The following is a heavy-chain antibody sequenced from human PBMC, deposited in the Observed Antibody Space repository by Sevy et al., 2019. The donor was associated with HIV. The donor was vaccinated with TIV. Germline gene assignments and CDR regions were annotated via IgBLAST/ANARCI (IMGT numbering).Heavy chain of an antibody. V-gene: IGHV3-30-3*01. CDR3: ARTELPYWYFDL. J-gene: IGHJ2*01. CDR2: ISYDGSNK. D-gene: IGHD1-7*01. Sequence: GGSLRLSCAASGFTFSSYAMHWVRQAPGKGLEWVAVISYDGSNKYYADSVKGRFTISRDNSKNTLYLQMNSLRAEDTAVYYCARTELPYWYFDLWGRGTLVTVSS. CDR1: GFTFSSYA.